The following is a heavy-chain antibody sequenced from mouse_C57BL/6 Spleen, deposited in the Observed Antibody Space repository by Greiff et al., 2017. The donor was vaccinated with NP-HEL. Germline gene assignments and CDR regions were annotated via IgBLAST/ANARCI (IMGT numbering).Heavy chain of an antibody. J-gene: IGHJ1*03. V-gene: IGHV5-16*01. D-gene: IGHD1-1*01. CDR1: GFTFSDYY. Sequence: EVKLMESEGGLVQPGSSMKLSCSASGFTFSDYYMAWVRQVPEKGLEWVANINYDGSSTYYLDSLKSRFIISRDNAKNILYLQMSSLKSEDTATYYCARVDYYYGSSNWYFDVWGTGTTVTVSS. CDR2: INYDGSST. CDR3: ARVDYYYGSSNWYFDV.